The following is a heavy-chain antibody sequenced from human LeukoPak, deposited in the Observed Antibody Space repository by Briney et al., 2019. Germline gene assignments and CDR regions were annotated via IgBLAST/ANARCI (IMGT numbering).Heavy chain of an antibody. D-gene: IGHD6-19*01. CDR1: GYSISSGYY. V-gene: IGHV4-38-2*02. J-gene: IGHJ4*02. CDR3: ARSSGSYNTHYFDY. CDR2: IYHSGST. Sequence: SGTLSLTCTVSGYSISSGYYWGWIRQPPGKGLEWIGRIYHSGSTNYNPSLKSRVTISVDTSKNHFSLKLRSVTAADTAIYYCARSSGSYNTHYFDYWGQGALVAVSS.